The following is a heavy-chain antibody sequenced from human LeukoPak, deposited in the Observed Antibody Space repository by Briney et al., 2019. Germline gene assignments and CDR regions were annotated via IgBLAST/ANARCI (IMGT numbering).Heavy chain of an antibody. J-gene: IGHJ3*02. CDR2: IFYSGNT. CDR3: ARSYSSSSWYLTGAFDI. Sequence: SETLSLTCTVSGGSISSTSYYWGWIRQPPGKGLEWIANIFYSGNTYYNPSLKSRVTISVDTSKNQFSLKLSSVTAADTAVYYCARSYSSSSWYLTGAFDIWGQGTMVTVSS. D-gene: IGHD6-13*01. V-gene: IGHV4-39*07. CDR1: GGSISSTSYY.